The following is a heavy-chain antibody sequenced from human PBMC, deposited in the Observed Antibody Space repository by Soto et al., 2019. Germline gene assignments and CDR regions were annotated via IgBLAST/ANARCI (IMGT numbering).Heavy chain of an antibody. V-gene: IGHV5-51*01. CDR3: ARLLSEGYYYSMDG. J-gene: IGHJ6*02. CDR2: IYPGDSDT. Sequence: GESLKISCEGFRYSSTSYWTAWVRQLPVKGLEWMGVIYPGDSDTRYSPYFQGHVTISADKSSNTAYLQWDSLRASDSAMYYCARLLSEGYYYSMDGWGQGTTVSVSS. CDR1: RYSSTSYW.